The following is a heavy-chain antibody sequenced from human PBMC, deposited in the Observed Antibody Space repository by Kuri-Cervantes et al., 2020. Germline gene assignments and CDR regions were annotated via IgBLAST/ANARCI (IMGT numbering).Heavy chain of an antibody. Sequence: SETLSLTCTVSGGSISSYYWSWIRQPAGKGLEWIGRIYTSGSTNYNPSLKSRVTMSVDTSKNQFPLKLSSVTAADTAVYYCASDSGSYYQFYFDYWGHGNLVHVAS. D-gene: IGHD1-26*01. CDR2: IYTSGST. CDR3: ASDSGSYYQFYFDY. J-gene: IGHJ4*01. V-gene: IGHV4-4*07. CDR1: GGSISSYY.